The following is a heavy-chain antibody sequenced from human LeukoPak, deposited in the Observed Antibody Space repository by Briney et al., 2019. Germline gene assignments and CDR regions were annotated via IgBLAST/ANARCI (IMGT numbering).Heavy chain of an antibody. V-gene: IGHV3-23*01. CDR2: ISGSGGST. D-gene: IGHD4-23*01. CDR1: GFTFSSYA. J-gene: IGHJ4*02. Sequence: GGSLRLSCAASGFTFSSYAMSWVRQAPGKGLEWVSAISGSGGSTYYADSVKGRFTISRDNSKNTLYLQMNSLRAEDTAVYYCAKDRLLDYGGNEYYFDYWGQGTLVTVYS. CDR3: AKDRLLDYGGNEYYFDY.